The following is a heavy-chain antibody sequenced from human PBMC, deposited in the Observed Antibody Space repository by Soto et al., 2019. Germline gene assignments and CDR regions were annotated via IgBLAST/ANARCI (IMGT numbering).Heavy chain of an antibody. J-gene: IGHJ3*02. Sequence: ASVKVSCTASGYTFTGYYMHWVRQAPGQGLEWMGWINPNSGGTNYAQKFQGWVTMTRDTSISTAYMELSRLRSDDTAVYYCARPKAAAHDAFDIWGQGTMVTVSS. CDR1: GYTFTGYY. CDR3: ARPKAAAHDAFDI. CDR2: INPNSGGT. D-gene: IGHD6-13*01. V-gene: IGHV1-2*04.